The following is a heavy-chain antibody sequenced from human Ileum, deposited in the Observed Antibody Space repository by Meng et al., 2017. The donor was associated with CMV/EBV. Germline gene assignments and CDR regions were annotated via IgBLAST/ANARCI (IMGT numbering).Heavy chain of an antibody. CDR2: MFYRGNT. CDR1: GGSLSNGNFY. D-gene: IGHD2-21*02. V-gene: IGHV4-39*07. CDR3: ARMTLYWYFDL. Sequence: QMQLQESGPGLVKPSETLSLTFTVSGGSLSNGNFYWGWIRQPPGKELELIGSMFYRGNTYYNPSLRSRVTISLDTSKDQFSLRLTSVTGADTAVYYCARMTLYWYFDLWGRGSLVTVSS. J-gene: IGHJ2*01.